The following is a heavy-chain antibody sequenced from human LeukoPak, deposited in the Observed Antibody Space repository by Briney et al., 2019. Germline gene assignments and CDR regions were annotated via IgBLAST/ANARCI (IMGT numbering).Heavy chain of an antibody. D-gene: IGHD3-9*01. CDR1: GYTFTSYG. V-gene: IGHV1-69*06. CDR3: ARSRSRADWLPVYYYYYYMDV. J-gene: IGHJ6*03. Sequence: ASVKVSCKASGYTFTSYGISWVRQAPGQGLEWMGGIIPIFGTANYAQKFQGRVTITADKSTSTAYMELSSLRSEDTAVYYCARSRSRADWLPVYYYYYYMDVWGKGTTVTVSS. CDR2: IIPIFGTA.